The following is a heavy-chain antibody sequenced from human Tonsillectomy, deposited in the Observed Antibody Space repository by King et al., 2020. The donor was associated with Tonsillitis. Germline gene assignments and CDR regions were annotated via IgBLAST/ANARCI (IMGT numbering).Heavy chain of an antibody. D-gene: IGHD3-22*01. J-gene: IGHJ4*02. V-gene: IGHV1-69*09. CDR2: IIPILGIA. CDR1: GGTFSSYA. CDR3: ARDPYDSSGYYSAYYFDY. Sequence: VQLVESGAEVKKPGSSVKVSCKASGGTFSSYAISWVRQAPGQGLEWMGRIIPILGIANYAQKFQGRVTITADQSTSTAYMELSSLRSEDTAVYYCARDPYDSSGYYSAYYFDYWGQGTLVTVSS.